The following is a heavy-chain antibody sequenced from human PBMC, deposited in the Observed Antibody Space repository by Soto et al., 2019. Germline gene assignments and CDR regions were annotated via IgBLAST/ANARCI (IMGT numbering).Heavy chain of an antibody. V-gene: IGHV4-34*01. Sequence: QVQLQQWGAGLLQPSETLSLTCAVYGGFVTSGSYYWSWIRQPPGKGLEWIGEMSQSGGTHFNPSLKSRVTISVDTSKNQFTLKMSSVTAADTALYYCARVERGTATTVVDAFDIWGPGTMVTVSS. CDR3: ARVERGTATTVVDAFDI. CDR1: GGFVTSGSYY. D-gene: IGHD1-1*01. CDR2: MSQSGGT. J-gene: IGHJ3*02.